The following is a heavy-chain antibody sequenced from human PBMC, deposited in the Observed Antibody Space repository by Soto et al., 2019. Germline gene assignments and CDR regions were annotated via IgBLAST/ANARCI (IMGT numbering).Heavy chain of an antibody. V-gene: IGHV3-73*02. D-gene: IGHD5-12*01. CDR1: GFTFSGSA. Sequence: EVQLVESGGGLVQPGGSLKLSCAASGFTFSGSAMHWVRQTSGKGLEWVGRIRSKVNSYATAYAASVKGRFAISRDDSKNTAYLQMNSLKTEDTAIYYCISGGYDESYYFAHWGQGTLVTVSS. CDR2: IRSKVNSYAT. J-gene: IGHJ4*02. CDR3: ISGGYDESYYFAH.